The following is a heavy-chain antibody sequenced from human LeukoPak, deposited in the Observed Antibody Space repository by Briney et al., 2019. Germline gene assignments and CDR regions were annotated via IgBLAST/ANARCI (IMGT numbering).Heavy chain of an antibody. CDR2: MNPSSGNT. CDR1: GYTFNSYD. CDR3: ARGLSPQPTVKRPFDF. D-gene: IGHD1-14*01. V-gene: IGHV1-8*01. Sequence: ASVKVSCKASGYTFNSYDINWVRQAPGQGLEWLGWMNPSSGNTGYAQKFQGRVTMTRDTSLNTAYMELSSLRSEDTAVYYCARGLSPQPTVKRPFDFWGQGTLVTVSS. J-gene: IGHJ4*02.